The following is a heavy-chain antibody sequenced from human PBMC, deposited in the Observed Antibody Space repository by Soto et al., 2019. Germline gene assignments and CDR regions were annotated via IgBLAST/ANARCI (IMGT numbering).Heavy chain of an antibody. CDR3: ARAAELNSSPFTWFDP. J-gene: IGHJ5*02. CDR1: GYTFTSYA. Sequence: GASVKVSCKASGYTFTSYAMHWVRQAPGQRLEWMGWINAGNGNTKYSRKFQGRVTITRDTSASTAYMELSSLRSEDTAVYYCARAAELNSSPFTWFDPWGQGTLVTVSS. V-gene: IGHV1-3*01. CDR2: INAGNGNT. D-gene: IGHD6-13*01.